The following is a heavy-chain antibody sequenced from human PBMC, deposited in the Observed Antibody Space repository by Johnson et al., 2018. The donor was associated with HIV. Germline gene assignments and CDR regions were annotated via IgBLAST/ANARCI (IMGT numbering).Heavy chain of an antibody. Sequence: QMQLVESGGGLVQPGGSLRLSCAASGFTFSSYAMHWVRQAPGKGLEWVAVISYDGSNKYYADSVKGRFTISRDNSKNTLYLQMNSLRAEDTAVHYCARVLGEYAFDIWGQGTMVTVSS. V-gene: IGHV3-30-3*01. CDR2: ISYDGSNK. CDR3: ARVLGEYAFDI. D-gene: IGHD3-16*01. CDR1: GFTFSSYA. J-gene: IGHJ3*02.